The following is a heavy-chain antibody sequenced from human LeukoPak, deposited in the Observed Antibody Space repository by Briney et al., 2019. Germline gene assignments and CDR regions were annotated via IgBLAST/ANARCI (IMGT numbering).Heavy chain of an antibody. CDR3: ARGPDFWSGYYLDAFDI. D-gene: IGHD3-3*01. Sequence: ASVKVSCKASGYTFTSYDINWVRQATGQGLEWMGWMNPNSGNTGYAQKFQGRVTMTRNTSISTAYMELSSLRSEDTAVYCCARGPDFWSGYYLDAFDIWGQGTMVTVSS. CDR1: GYTFTSYD. J-gene: IGHJ3*02. V-gene: IGHV1-8*01. CDR2: MNPNSGNT.